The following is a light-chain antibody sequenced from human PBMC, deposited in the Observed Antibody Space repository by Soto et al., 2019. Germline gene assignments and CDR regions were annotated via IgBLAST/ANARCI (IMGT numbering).Light chain of an antibody. Sequence: QSVLTQPPSVSGAPGQRVTISCTGSSSNIGAGYDVHWYQQLPGTAPKLLIYGNYNRPSGVPDRFSGSKSGTSASLAITGLQAEDEADYYCQSYDSSLSVSYVFGTGTKLTVL. CDR2: GNY. V-gene: IGLV1-40*01. J-gene: IGLJ1*01. CDR3: QSYDSSLSVSYV. CDR1: SSNIGAGYD.